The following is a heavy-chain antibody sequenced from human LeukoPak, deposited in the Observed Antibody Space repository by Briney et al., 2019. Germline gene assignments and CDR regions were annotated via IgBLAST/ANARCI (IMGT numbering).Heavy chain of an antibody. D-gene: IGHD5-18*01. CDR2: IYASGNT. CDR3: ARGGAGFSYDYSYFAMDV. Sequence: SETLSLTCTVSGGSITSYYWSWIRQPAGKGLEWIGRIYASGNTDLYPSLKSRVTMSVDTSKHQFSLKLTSVTAADTAVYYCARGGAGFSYDYSYFAMDVWGQGTTVTVSS. CDR1: GGSITSYY. J-gene: IGHJ6*02. V-gene: IGHV4-4*07.